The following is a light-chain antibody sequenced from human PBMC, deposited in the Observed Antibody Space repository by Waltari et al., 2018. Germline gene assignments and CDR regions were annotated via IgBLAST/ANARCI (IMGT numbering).Light chain of an antibody. CDR2: EVN. CDR1: SNDVGLYNL. V-gene: IGLV2-23*02. Sequence: QSALTQPASVSGSPGQSITIPCTGTSNDVGLYNLVSWYQHHPGKVPTLIIYEVNRRPSGVSNRFSVSKSGNTASLTVSGLLAEDEADYFCSSYTTHTPVVFGGGTKLTVL. CDR3: SSYTTHTPVV. J-gene: IGLJ3*02.